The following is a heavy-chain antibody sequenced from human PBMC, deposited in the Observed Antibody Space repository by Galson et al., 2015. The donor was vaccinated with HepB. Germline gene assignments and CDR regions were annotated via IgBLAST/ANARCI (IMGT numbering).Heavy chain of an antibody. D-gene: IGHD1-1*01. CDR3: ASGIGTRDDAFDI. J-gene: IGHJ3*02. Sequence: SVKVSCKASGYTFTSYDINWVRQATGQGLEWMGWMNPNSGNTGYAQKFQGRVTMTRNTSISTAYMELSSPRSEDTAVYYCASGIGTRDDAFDIWGQGTMVTVSS. CDR2: MNPNSGNT. V-gene: IGHV1-8*01. CDR1: GYTFTSYD.